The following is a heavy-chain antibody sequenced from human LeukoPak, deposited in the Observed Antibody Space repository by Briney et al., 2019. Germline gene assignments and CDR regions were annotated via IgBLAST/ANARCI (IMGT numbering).Heavy chain of an antibody. CDR1: GFTFSSYA. V-gene: IGHV3-30-3*01. D-gene: IGHD2-2*01. Sequence: PGGPLTLSCTASGFTFSSYAMHWVRQAPGKGLEWVADISHGGSDKYYADYVQPRFHISRDNSKSTLYLQMHSLGAEDTALYYCALMLYCSSTSWFTFSDWGRGPLLSVHS. CDR2: ISHGGSDK. CDR3: ALMLYCSSTSWFTFSD. J-gene: IGHJ4*02.